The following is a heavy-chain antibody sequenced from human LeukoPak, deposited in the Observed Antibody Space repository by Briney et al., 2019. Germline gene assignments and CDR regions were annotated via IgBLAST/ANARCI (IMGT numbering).Heavy chain of an antibody. CDR2: INHSGST. J-gene: IGHJ3*02. V-gene: IGHV4-34*01. CDR3: ARADTSKTGYSSGWYRRAGAFDI. D-gene: IGHD6-19*01. Sequence: PSETLSLTCAVYGGFFSGYYWSWVRQPPGKGLEWIGEINHSGSTNYNPALKRRVTISVAPSNHHLSLNLTPVTAAHTALHYCARADTSKTGYSSGWYRRAGAFDIWGQGTMVTVSS. CDR1: GGFFSGYY.